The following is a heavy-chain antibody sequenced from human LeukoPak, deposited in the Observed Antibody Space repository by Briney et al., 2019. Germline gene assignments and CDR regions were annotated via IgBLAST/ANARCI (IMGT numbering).Heavy chain of an antibody. V-gene: IGHV1-58*01. D-gene: IGHD2-2*01. CDR2: IVVDGGNT. CDR1: GFTFTTFA. J-gene: IGHJ5*02. Sequence: GTSVKVSCKASGFTFTTFAVQWVRQARGQRLEWIGWIVVDGGNTHYAQKFQERVDIITDRSTNTVYMELSSLRSEDTALYNCARDGCSSTSCSAGGNWFDPWGQGTLVTVSS. CDR3: ARDGCSSTSCSAGGNWFDP.